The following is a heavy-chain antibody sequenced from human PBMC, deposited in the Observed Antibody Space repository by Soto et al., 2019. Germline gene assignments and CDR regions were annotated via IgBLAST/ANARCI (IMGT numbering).Heavy chain of an antibody. D-gene: IGHD2-15*01. Sequence: QVQLQESGPGLVKPSQTLSLTCTVSGGSIRSGGYYWSWIRQHPGKGLEWIGYIYYSGSTYYNPSLKSRVTISVDTAKNQCSLQLSSVTAADTAVYYCARAVVVVSNWFDPWGQGTLVTVSS. J-gene: IGHJ5*02. CDR3: ARAVVVVSNWFDP. CDR2: IYYSGST. CDR1: GGSIRSGGYY. V-gene: IGHV4-31*03.